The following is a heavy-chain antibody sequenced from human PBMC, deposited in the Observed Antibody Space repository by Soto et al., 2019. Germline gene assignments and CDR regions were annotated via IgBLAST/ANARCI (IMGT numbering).Heavy chain of an antibody. J-gene: IGHJ4*02. CDR1: GGSISGYY. V-gene: IGHV4-59*08. CDR3: ARHPTGLWFGDGPDY. Sequence: SETLSLTCTVSGGSISGYYWSWIRQPPGKGLECIGYIYYSGSTNYNPSHKSRVNISVDTSKNQLSLKLTAVTAADTTDYYCARHPTGLWFGDGPDYWGQGTLVTVS. CDR2: IYYSGST. D-gene: IGHD3-10*01.